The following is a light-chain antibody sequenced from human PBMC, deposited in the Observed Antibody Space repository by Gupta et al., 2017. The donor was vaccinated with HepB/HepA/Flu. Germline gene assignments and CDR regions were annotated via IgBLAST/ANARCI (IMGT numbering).Light chain of an antibody. CDR2: DAS. J-gene: IGKJ1*01. CDR1: QSISYY. CDR3: QQRSDWPRT. V-gene: IGKV3-11*01. Sequence: DLTQSLATLSLSPGERATLSCRASQSISYYFVWYQQKPGQAPRLLIYDASSRPTGIPARFSGSGSGTDFTLIINSLEPEDFAVYYCQQRSDWPRTFGQGTKMEI.